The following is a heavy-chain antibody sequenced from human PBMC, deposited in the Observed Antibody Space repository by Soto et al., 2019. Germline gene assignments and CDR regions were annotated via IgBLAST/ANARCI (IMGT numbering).Heavy chain of an antibody. J-gene: IGHJ6*02. Sequence: GASVKVSCKASGYTFTSYDINWVRQATGQGLEWMGWMNPNSGNTGYAQNFQGRVTMTRNTSISTAYMELSSLRSEDTAVYYCARLYYDFWSGYYYYYGMDVWGQGTTVTVSS. CDR1: GYTFTSYD. V-gene: IGHV1-8*01. CDR2: MNPNSGNT. D-gene: IGHD3-3*01. CDR3: ARLYYDFWSGYYYYYGMDV.